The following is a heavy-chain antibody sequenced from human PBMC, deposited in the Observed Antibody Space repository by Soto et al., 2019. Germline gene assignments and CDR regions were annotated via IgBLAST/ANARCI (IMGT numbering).Heavy chain of an antibody. CDR2: ISGSGGST. Sequence: GGSLRLSCAASGFTFSSYAMSWVRQAPGKGLEWVSAISGSGGSTYYADSVKGRFTISRDNSKNTLYLQMNSLRAEDTAVYYCVLSPRHYSLQTGPGIAAAGSWIAFDIWGQGTMVTVSS. D-gene: IGHD6-13*01. V-gene: IGHV3-23*01. CDR1: GFTFSSYA. J-gene: IGHJ3*02. CDR3: VLSPRHYSLQTGPGIAAAGSWIAFDI.